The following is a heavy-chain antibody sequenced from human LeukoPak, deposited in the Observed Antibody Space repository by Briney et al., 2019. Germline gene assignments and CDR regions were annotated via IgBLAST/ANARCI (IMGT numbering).Heavy chain of an antibody. D-gene: IGHD6-19*01. CDR1: GGTFSSYA. CDR2: IIPILGIA. Sequence: SVKVSCKASGGTFSSYAISWVRQAPGQGLEWMGRIIPILGIANYAQKFQGRVTITADKSTSTAYMELSSLRSEDTAVYYCARDGIAVAGNFDYWGQGTLVTVSS. CDR3: ARDGIAVAGNFDY. V-gene: IGHV1-69*04. J-gene: IGHJ4*02.